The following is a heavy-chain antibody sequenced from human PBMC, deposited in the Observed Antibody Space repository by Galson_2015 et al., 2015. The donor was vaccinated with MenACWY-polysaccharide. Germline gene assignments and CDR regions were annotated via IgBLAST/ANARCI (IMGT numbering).Heavy chain of an antibody. V-gene: IGHV3-21*01. J-gene: IGHJ6*01. Sequence: SLRLSCAASGFSITSYAVNWVRQAPGKGLEWVAVISGSGTDIRYADSVKGRFTISRDNAKNSLYLQMNGLRAEDTAVYYCARPSSGGSYY. D-gene: IGHD2-15*01. CDR1: GFSITSYA. CDR3: ARPSSGGSYY. CDR2: ISGSGTDI.